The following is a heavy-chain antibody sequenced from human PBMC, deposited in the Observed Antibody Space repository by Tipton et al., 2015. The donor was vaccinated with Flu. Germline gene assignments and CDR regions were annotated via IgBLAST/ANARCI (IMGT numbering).Heavy chain of an antibody. Sequence: SLRLSCAASGFIISNYYMSWVRQAPGKGLECVSVIYTGGSTSYTDSVKGRFTISRDSSKNTLYLQMSGLRVEDTAVYYCARGLMGWDATTDTWGQGTLVTVAS. CDR3: ARGLMGWDATTDT. CDR1: GFIISNYY. V-gene: IGHV3-53*01. CDR2: IYTGGST. D-gene: IGHD1-1*01. J-gene: IGHJ5*02.